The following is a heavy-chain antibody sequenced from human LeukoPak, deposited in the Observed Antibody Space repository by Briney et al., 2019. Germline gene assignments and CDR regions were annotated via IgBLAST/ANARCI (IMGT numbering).Heavy chain of an antibody. V-gene: IGHV3-7*03. Sequence: GGSLRLTCAASGFTLSNHWMTWVRQVPGRGPEWVANVNRDGSETYYLDSVKGRFTISKDNAKNSLYLQMNSLRAEDTALYHCARNNGMDVWGQGTTVIVSS. CDR1: GFTLSNHW. CDR2: VNRDGSET. CDR3: ARNNGMDV. J-gene: IGHJ6*02.